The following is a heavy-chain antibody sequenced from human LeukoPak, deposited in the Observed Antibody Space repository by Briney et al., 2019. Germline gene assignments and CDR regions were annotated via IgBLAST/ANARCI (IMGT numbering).Heavy chain of an antibody. CDR2: INPNSGGT. CDR1: GYTFTGYY. CDR3: TRGGRVAASGFFDL. D-gene: IGHD6-13*01. Sequence: ASVKVSCKASGYTFTGYYMQWVRQAPGQGLEWMGWINPNSGGTNYAQKFQGRVTMTRDTSISTAYMELSRLRSDDTAVYYCTRGGRVAASGFFDLWGQGSLVTVSS. V-gene: IGHV1-2*02. J-gene: IGHJ4*02.